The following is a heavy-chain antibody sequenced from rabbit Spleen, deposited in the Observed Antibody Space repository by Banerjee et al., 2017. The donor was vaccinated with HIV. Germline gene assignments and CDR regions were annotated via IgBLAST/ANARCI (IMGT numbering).Heavy chain of an antibody. J-gene: IGHJ4*01. V-gene: IGHV1S45*01. CDR3: SRHLVGGIGWVFDL. CDR2: IDVGSSGDT. Sequence: EQLEESGGGLVKPEGSLTLTCKASGVSFSNDYDMCWVRQAPGKGLEWIACIDVGSSGDTDYASWAKGRFTISKTSSTTVTLHVTSLTAADTATYFCSRHLVGGIGWVFDLWGPGTLVTVS. CDR1: GVSFSNDYD. D-gene: IGHD1-1*01.